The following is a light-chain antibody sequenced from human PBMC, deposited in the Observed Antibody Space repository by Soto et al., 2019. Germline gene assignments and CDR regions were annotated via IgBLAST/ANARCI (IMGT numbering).Light chain of an antibody. Sequence: QSVLTQPPSVSGAPGQRVTISCAGSSSNIRAGYNIHWYQQLPGTAPKLLIYDNNHRPSGVPDRFSGSKSGTSASLAITGLQAEDEADYYCQSYDRSLSGYVFGTGTKVTVL. CDR2: DNN. V-gene: IGLV1-40*01. J-gene: IGLJ1*01. CDR3: QSYDRSLSGYV. CDR1: SSNIRAGYN.